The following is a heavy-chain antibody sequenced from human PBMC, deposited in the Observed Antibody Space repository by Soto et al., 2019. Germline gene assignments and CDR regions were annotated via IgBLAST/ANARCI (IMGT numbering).Heavy chain of an antibody. V-gene: IGHV3-30*18. CDR2: ISYDGSNK. CDR3: AKARHYRYYYGMDV. Sequence: QVQLVESGGGVVQPGRSLRLSCAASGFTFSSYGMHWVRQAPGKGLEWVAVISYDGSNKYYADSVKGRFTISRDNSKNTLYLQMNSLRAEDTAVYYCAKARHYRYYYGMDVWGQGTTVTVSS. J-gene: IGHJ6*02. CDR1: GFTFSSYG. D-gene: IGHD3-10*01.